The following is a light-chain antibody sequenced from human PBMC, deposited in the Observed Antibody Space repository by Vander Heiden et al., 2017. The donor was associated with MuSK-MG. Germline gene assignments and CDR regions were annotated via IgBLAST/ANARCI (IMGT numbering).Light chain of an antibody. Sequence: NFMLTHPHPVSESPGKTVTISCTRSSGSIASNYVQWYQQRPGSAPTTVIYEDNQRPSGVPDRFSGSIDSSSNSASLTISGLKTEDEADYYCQSYDSSNRVFGGGTKLTVL. J-gene: IGLJ3*02. CDR2: EDN. CDR1: SGSIASNY. V-gene: IGLV6-57*03. CDR3: QSYDSSNRV.